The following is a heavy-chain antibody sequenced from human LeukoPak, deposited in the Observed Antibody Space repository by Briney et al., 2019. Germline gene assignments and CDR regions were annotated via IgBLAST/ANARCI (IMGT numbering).Heavy chain of an antibody. CDR2: IYYSGST. V-gene: IGHV4-39*01. J-gene: IGHJ6*03. Sequence: SETLSLTCTVSSGSISSSSYYWGWIRQPPGKGLEWIGSIYYSGSTYYNPSLKSRVTISVDTSKNQFSLHLSSVTAADTAVYYCARLATYYCYYYMDVWGKGTTVTVSS. D-gene: IGHD1-26*01. CDR1: SGSISSSSYY. CDR3: ARLATYYCYYYMDV.